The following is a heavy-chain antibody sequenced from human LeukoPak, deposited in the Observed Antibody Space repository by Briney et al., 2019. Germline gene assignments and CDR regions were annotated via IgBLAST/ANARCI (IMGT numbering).Heavy chain of an antibody. Sequence: GGSLRLSCAASGFTFSSFSMNWVRQAPGKGLEWVSSISSSSSYIYYADSVKGRFTISRDNAKNSLYLQMDSLRAEDTAVYYCARDSAAAGYFDYWGQGTLVTVSS. CDR1: GFTFSSFS. V-gene: IGHV3-21*01. J-gene: IGHJ4*02. D-gene: IGHD6-13*01. CDR2: ISSSSSYI. CDR3: ARDSAAAGYFDY.